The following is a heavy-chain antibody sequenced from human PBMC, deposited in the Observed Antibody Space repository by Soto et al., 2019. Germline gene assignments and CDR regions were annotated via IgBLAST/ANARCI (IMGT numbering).Heavy chain of an antibody. V-gene: IGHV4-31*03. J-gene: IGHJ4*02. CDR3: ARESGGRGDDY. D-gene: IGHD2-15*01. CDR2: IYRSGNA. CDR1: GGSISSGGYY. Sequence: KPSETLSLTCTVSGGSISSGGYYWSWIRQLPGKGLEWMGYIYRSGNAYYNPSLESRLTISVDTSKNQFSLKLSAVTAADTAVYYCARESGGRGDDYWGQGTLVTVSS.